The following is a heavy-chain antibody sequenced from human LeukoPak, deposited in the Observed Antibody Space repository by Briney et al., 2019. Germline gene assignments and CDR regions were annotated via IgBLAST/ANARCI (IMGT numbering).Heavy chain of an antibody. Sequence: GESLKISCKGSGNSYTSYWISWVRQMPGKGLVWMGRIDPSDSYTNYSPSFQGHVTISADKSISTAYLQWSSLKASDTAMYYCASDSSGYYIDYWGQGTLVTVSS. J-gene: IGHJ4*02. CDR2: IDPSDSYT. D-gene: IGHD3-22*01. V-gene: IGHV5-10-1*01. CDR1: GNSYTSYW. CDR3: ASDSSGYYIDY.